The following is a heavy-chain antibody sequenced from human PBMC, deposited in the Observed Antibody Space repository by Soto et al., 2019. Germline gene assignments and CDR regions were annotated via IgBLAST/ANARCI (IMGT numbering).Heavy chain of an antibody. J-gene: IGHJ6*02. CDR1: GFTFSNYA. D-gene: IGHD2-21*01. Sequence: EVQLLESGGGLVQPGGSRRLSCAASGFTFSNYAMTWVRQAPGMGLEWVSSISGSGGSTYYADSVKGRFTISRDNSKDTVYLQMNSLRAQDTGLNYCATRAYCLSADWTEDYFGIDVWGQGTTVTVSS. CDR3: ATRAYCLSADWTEDYFGIDV. CDR2: ISGSGGST. V-gene: IGHV3-23*01.